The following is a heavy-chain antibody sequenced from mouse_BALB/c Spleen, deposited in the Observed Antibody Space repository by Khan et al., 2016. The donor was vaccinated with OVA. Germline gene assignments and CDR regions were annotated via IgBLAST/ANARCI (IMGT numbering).Heavy chain of an antibody. CDR2: INPKNGVT. CDR1: GYTFTEYT. V-gene: IGHV1-18*01. Sequence: VQLKQSGPELVKPGASVKISCKTSGYTFTEYTLHWVKQSHGKSLEWIGVINPKNGVTSYNQKFKGKATLTVDKSSSTAYMEFRSLTSEDSAVYYCERDAGGYWGQGTSVNGSS. J-gene: IGHJ4*01. CDR3: ERDAGGY.